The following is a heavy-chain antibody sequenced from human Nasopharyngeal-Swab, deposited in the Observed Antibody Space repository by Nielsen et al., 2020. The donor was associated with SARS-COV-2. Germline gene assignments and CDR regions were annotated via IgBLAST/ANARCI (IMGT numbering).Heavy chain of an antibody. CDR1: GFSVSYNY. CDR2: IYSRGET. D-gene: IGHD6-13*01. J-gene: IGHJ4*02. V-gene: IGHV3-53*01. Sequence: GESLKIYRDVSGFSVSYNYMSWVRQAPGKGLEWVAVIYSRGETHYTDSVRGRFTISRDNSKNMVNLQLNSLRAEDPAVYYCARMDFIASRDYWGQGTLVTVSS. CDR3: ARMDFIASRDY.